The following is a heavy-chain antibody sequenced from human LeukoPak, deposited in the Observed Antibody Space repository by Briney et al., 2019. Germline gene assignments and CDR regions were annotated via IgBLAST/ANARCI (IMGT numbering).Heavy chain of an antibody. J-gene: IGHJ2*01. D-gene: IGHD6-19*01. Sequence: PSETLSLTCTVSGGSISSYYWSWIRQPPGKGLEWIGYIYYSGSTNYNPSLKSRVTISVDTSKNQFSLKLSSVTAADTAVYYCAREGAVAGTLEYFDLWGRGTLVTVSS. CDR2: IYYSGST. CDR3: AREGAVAGTLEYFDL. CDR1: GGSISSYY. V-gene: IGHV4-59*01.